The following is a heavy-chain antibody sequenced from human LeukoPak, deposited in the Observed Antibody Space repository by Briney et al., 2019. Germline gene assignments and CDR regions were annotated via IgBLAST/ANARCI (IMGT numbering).Heavy chain of an antibody. CDR2: ISSGSSAI. CDR3: ARGHTAVTRHFDF. D-gene: IGHD4-17*01. CDR1: GFTFSTYS. V-gene: IGHV3-21*01. Sequence: GGSLRLSCAASGFTFSTYSMTWVRQAPGKGLEWVSIISSGSSAIFSADALKGRFTISRDDAKNLLYLDMNSLRAEDTAVYYCARGHTAVTRHFDFWGQGTLVTVSS. J-gene: IGHJ4*02.